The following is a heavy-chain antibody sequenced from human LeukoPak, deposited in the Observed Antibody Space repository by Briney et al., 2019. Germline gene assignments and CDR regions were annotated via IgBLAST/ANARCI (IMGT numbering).Heavy chain of an antibody. CDR2: ISAYNGNT. CDR1: GYTFTSYG. J-gene: IGHJ5*02. V-gene: IGHV1-18*01. Sequence: ASVKVSCKASGYTFTSYGISWVRQAPGQGLEWMGWISAYNGNTNYAQKLQGRVTMTTDTSTSTAYMELRSLRSDDTAVYYCARGTPAAYCSGGSCSWLDPWGQGTLVTVSS. CDR3: ARGTPAAYCSGGSCSWLDP. D-gene: IGHD2-15*01.